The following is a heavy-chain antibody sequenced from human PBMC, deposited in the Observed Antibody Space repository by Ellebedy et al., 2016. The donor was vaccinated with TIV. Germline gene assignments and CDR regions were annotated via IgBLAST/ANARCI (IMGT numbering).Heavy chain of an antibody. Sequence: MPGGSLRLSFTVSGGSISGYYRSWLRQPPGTGLEWIGYIYYSGSTSYNPSLRSRVTISLDTSKNQFSLKLTSVTAADTAVYFCARGLTYRYYFNSWGQGTLVTVPA. CDR3: ARGLTYRYYFNS. CDR2: IYYSGST. CDR1: GGSISGYY. J-gene: IGHJ4*02. V-gene: IGHV4-59*08. D-gene: IGHD3-16*02.